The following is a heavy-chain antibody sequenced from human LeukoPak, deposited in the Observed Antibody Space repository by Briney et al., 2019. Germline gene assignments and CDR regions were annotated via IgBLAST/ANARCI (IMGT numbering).Heavy chain of an antibody. CDR3: ARGGWSTVATNDIDY. V-gene: IGHV4-31*03. Sequence: SQTLSLTCTVSGGSISSGGYYWSWIRQHPGKGLEWNGYIYYSGSTYYNPSLKSRVTISVDTSKNQFSLKLSSVTAADTAVYYCARGGWSTVATNDIDYWGQGTLVTVSS. J-gene: IGHJ4*02. D-gene: IGHD5-12*01. CDR1: GGSISSGGYY. CDR2: IYYSGST.